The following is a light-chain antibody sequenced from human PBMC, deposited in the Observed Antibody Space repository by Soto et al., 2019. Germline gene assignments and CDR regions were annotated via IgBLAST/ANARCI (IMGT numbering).Light chain of an antibody. CDR3: QQYGSSPPWM. V-gene: IGKV3-20*01. J-gene: IGKJ1*01. CDR2: GAS. Sequence: EIVMTQSPATLSVSPGERATLSCRAIQSVSSSYLAWYQQKPGQAPRLLIYGASSRATGIPDRFSGSGSGTHFTLTISRLEPGDFAVYYCQQYGSSPPWMFGQGTKVDI. CDR1: QSVSSSY.